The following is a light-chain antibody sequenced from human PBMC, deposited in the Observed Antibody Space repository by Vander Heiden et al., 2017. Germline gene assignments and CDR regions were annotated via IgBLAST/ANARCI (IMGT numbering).Light chain of an antibody. J-gene: IGKJ4*01. CDR1: QSLLHSNGYNY. CDR3: MQALQTPLT. CDR2: LGS. V-gene: IGKV2-28*01. Sequence: DIVMTQSPLSLPVTPGEPASIPRRSSQSLLHSNGYNYLDWYLQKPGQSPQLLIYLGSNRASGVPDRFSGSGSGTDFTLKISRVEAEDVGVYYCMQALQTPLTFGGGTKVEIK.